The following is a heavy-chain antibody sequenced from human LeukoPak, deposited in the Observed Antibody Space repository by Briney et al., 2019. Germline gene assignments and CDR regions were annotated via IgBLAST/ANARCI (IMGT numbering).Heavy chain of an antibody. J-gene: IGHJ6*03. CDR2: IYYSGSP. CDR1: AGSISSYY. V-gene: IGHV4-59*08. CDR3: ARARVTTGDYYYYMDV. D-gene: IGHD4-11*01. Sequence: SETLSLTCTVSAGSISSYYWSWIRQPPGKGLEWIGYIYYSGSPNYNPSLKSRVTISVHTSKNQFSLNLSSVTAADTAVYYCARARVTTGDYYYYMDVWGKGTTVTVSS.